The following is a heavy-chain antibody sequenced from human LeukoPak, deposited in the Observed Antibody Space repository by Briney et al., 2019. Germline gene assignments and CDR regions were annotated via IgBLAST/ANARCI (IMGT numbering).Heavy chain of an antibody. CDR1: GDSVSINSAA. J-gene: IGHJ5*02. Sequence: SLTLSLTSAISGDSVSINSAAWNWIRQSPSRGLEWPRMTWYMSKWKTEYAVSVESRTAINPDTSKNKFSLQLSSVTPEDTAVYYCARGGHGSHWFDPWGQGTPVTVSS. CDR2: TWYMSKWKT. CDR3: ARGGHGSHWFDP. D-gene: IGHD2-15*01. V-gene: IGHV6-1*01.